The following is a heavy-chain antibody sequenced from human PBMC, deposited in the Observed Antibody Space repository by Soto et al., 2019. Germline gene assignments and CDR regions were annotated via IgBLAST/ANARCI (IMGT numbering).Heavy chain of an antibody. CDR2: IRSKAYGGTT. CDR3: TRDRPLNLYYDLWSGSKRYYYYGMDV. CDR1: GFTFGDYA. Sequence: SLRLSCTASGFTFGDYAMSWFRQAPGKGLEWVGFIRSKAYGGTTEYAASVKGRFTISRDDSKSIAYLQMNSLKTEDTAVYYCTRDRPLNLYYDLWSGSKRYYYYGMDVWGQGTTVTVSS. J-gene: IGHJ6*02. V-gene: IGHV3-49*03. D-gene: IGHD3-3*01.